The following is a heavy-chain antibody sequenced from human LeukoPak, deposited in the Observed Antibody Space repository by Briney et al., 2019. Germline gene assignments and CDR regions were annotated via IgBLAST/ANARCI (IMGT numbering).Heavy chain of an antibody. CDR2: ISAYNGNT. D-gene: IGHD3-9*01. V-gene: IGHV1-18*01. CDR3: AREREGLYDILTGYFAY. Sequence: ASVKVSCKASGYTFTSYGISWVRQAPGQGLEWMGWISAYNGNTNYAQKFQGRVTMTRDTSTSTVYMDLSSLRSDDTAVYFCAREREGLYDILTGYFAYWGQGTLVTVSS. J-gene: IGHJ4*02. CDR1: GYTFTSYG.